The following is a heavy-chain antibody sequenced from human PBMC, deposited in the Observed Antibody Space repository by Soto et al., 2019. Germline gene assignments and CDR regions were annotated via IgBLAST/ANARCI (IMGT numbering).Heavy chain of an antibody. V-gene: IGHV1-69*06. D-gene: IGHD4-17*01. CDR2: IIPIFGTA. CDR3: AREVTTVVTEYFQH. Sequence: ASVKVSCKASGGTFSSYAISWVRQAPGQGLEWMGGIIPIFGTANYAQKFQGRVTITADKSTSTAYMELSSLRSEDTAVYYCAREVTTVVTEYFQHWGQGTLVTVSS. CDR1: GGTFSSYA. J-gene: IGHJ1*01.